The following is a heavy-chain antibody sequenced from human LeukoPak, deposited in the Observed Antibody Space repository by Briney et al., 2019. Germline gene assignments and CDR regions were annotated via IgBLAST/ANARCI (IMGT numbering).Heavy chain of an antibody. CDR2: LYYTGNT. J-gene: IGHJ3*02. CDR3: AREGGSRLRLGEFTVRARKHCFDI. V-gene: IGHV4-39*07. D-gene: IGHD3-16*01. Sequence: PSETLSLTCTVSGGSISSSSYYWGWIRQPPGKGLEWIGSLYYTGNTYYNPSLKSRVTISVDTSKNQFSLKLSSVTAADTAVYYCAREGGSRLRLGEFTVRARKHCFDIWGQGTMVTVSS. CDR1: GGSISSSSYY.